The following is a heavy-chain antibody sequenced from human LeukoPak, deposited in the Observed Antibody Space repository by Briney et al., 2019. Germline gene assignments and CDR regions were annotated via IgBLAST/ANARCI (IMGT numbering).Heavy chain of an antibody. CDR1: GGSISSSY. CDR3: ARGNYGDYGGVWALDY. J-gene: IGHJ4*02. V-gene: IGHV4-4*07. CDR2: IYTSGST. Sequence: SETLSLTCTVSGGSISSSYWSWIRQPAGKGLEWIGRIYTSGSTTYNPSLKSRVTMSVDTSKNQFSLKLTSVTAADTAVYYCARGNYGDYGGVWALDYWGQGTLVTVSS. D-gene: IGHD4-17*01.